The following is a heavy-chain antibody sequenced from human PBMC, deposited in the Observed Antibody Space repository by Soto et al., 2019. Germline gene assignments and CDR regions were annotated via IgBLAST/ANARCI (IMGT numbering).Heavy chain of an antibody. J-gene: IGHJ6*02. V-gene: IGHV1-69*13. CDR2: IIPIFGTA. D-gene: IGHD3-16*02. CDR1: GGTFSSYA. CDR3: ARMITFGGVIVSYYGMGV. Sequence: SVKVSCKASGGTFSSYAISWVRQAPGQGLEWMGGIIPIFGTANCAQKFQGRVTITADESTSTAYMELSSLRSEDTAVYYCARMITFGGVIVSYYGMGVWGQGTTVTVSS.